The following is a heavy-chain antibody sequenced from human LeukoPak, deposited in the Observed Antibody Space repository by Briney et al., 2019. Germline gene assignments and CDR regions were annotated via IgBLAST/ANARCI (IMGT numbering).Heavy chain of an antibody. CDR2: IYSGGST. CDR1: GFTVSSNY. D-gene: IGHD1-26*01. Sequence: PGGSLRLSCAASGFTVSSNYMSWVRQAPGKGLEWVSVIYSGGSTYYADSVKGRFTISRDNSKNTLYLQMNSLRAEDTAVYYCARLRGLYSDTNRYQTALDCWGQGTLVTVSS. V-gene: IGHV3-66*04. J-gene: IGHJ4*02. CDR3: ARLRGLYSDTNRYQTALDC.